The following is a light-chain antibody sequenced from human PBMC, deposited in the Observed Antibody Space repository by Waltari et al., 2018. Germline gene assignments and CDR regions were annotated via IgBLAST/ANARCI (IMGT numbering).Light chain of an antibody. Sequence: EIVLTQSPATLSLSPGDTATLPCRASQCVGSYLAWYQQKPGQPPRLLIYDASNRATGVPARFRGSGSGTDFTLTISSLEAEDFAVYYCQQRSNWTPHTFGQGARLEIK. CDR3: QQRSNWTPHT. J-gene: IGKJ2*01. CDR1: QCVGSY. V-gene: IGKV3-11*01. CDR2: DAS.